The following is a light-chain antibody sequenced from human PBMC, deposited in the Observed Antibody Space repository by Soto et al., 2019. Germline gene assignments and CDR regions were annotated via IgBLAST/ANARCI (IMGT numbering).Light chain of an antibody. J-gene: IGKJ5*01. V-gene: IGKV3D-15*01. CDR1: QSVSSY. Sequence: EIVLTQSPGTLSLSPGERATLSCRASQSVSSYLAWYQQKPGQAPRPLIYDASNRATGIPARFSGSGSGTEFTLTISSLQSEDFEVYYCQQYNNWPITFGQGTRLEI. CDR3: QQYNNWPIT. CDR2: DAS.